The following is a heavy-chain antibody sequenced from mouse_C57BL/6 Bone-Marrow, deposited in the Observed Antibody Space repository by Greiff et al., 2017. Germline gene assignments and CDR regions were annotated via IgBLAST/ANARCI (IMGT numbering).Heavy chain of an antibody. J-gene: IGHJ2*01. CDR3: ARGGNYGGYYFDY. CDR1: GYTFTTYP. Sequence: QVKLQQSGAELVKPGASVKMSCKASGYTFTTYPIEWMKQNHGKSLEWIGNFHPYNDDNKYNEKFKGKATLTVEKSYSTVYLELSRLTSDDSAVYYCARGGNYGGYYFDYWGQGTTLTVSS. CDR2: FHPYNDDN. D-gene: IGHD2-1*01. V-gene: IGHV1-47*01.